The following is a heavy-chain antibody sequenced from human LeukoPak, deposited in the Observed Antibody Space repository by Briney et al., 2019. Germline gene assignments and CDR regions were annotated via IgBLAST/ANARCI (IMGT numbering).Heavy chain of an antibody. CDR2: IIPIFGTA. Sequence: GASVKVSCKASGGTFSSYAISWVRQAPGQGLEWMGGIIPIFGTANYAQKFQGRVTITADESTSTAYMELSSLRSEDTAVYYCARDEEGGSSSSTEYFQHWGQGTLVTVSS. D-gene: IGHD6-6*01. CDR1: GGTFSSYA. CDR3: ARDEEGGSSSSTEYFQH. J-gene: IGHJ1*01. V-gene: IGHV1-69*13.